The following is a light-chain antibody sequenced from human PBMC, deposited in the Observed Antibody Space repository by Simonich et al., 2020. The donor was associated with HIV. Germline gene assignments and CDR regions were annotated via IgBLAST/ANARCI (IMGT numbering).Light chain of an antibody. CDR1: SSDVGSYNL. V-gene: IGLV2-23*01. CDR3: CLYAGSYTWV. CDR2: EGS. J-gene: IGLJ3*02. Sequence: QSALTQPASVSGSPGQSITISCTGTSSDVGSYNLVSWYQQHAGKAPKVMIYEGSNRPSGVSNRFSGSKSGNTASLTISGLQAEDEADYYCCLYAGSYTWVFGGGTKLTVL.